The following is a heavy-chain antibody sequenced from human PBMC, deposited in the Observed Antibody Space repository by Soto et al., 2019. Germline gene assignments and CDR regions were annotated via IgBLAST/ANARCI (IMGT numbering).Heavy chain of an antibody. V-gene: IGHV1-18*01. CDR3: ARDRSTGKFDY. J-gene: IGHJ4*02. CDR1: GYTFTSYG. CDR2: ISAYNGST. D-gene: IGHD3-9*01. Sequence: ASVKVSCKASGYTFTSYGISWVRQAPGQGLEWMGWISAYNGSTSYAQKFQGRVTMTRDTSTSTVYMELSSLRSEDTAVYYCARDRSTGKFDYWGQGTLVTVSS.